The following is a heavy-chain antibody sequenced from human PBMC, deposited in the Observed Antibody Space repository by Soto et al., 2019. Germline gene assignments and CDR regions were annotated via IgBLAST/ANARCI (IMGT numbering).Heavy chain of an antibody. CDR2: ISYDGSNK. CDR1: GFTFSSYA. D-gene: IGHD3-22*01. J-gene: IGHJ4*02. V-gene: IGHV3-30-3*01. CDR3: ARDSFDYYDSSGPGY. Sequence: PGGSLRLSCAASGFTFSSYAMHWVRQAPGKGLEWVAVISYDGSNKYYADSVKGRFTISRDNSKNTLYLQMNSLRAEDTAVYYCARDSFDYYDSSGPGYWGQGTLVTVSS.